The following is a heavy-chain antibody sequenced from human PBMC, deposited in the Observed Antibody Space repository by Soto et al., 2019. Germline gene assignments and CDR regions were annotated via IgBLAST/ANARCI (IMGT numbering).Heavy chain of an antibody. J-gene: IGHJ3*02. D-gene: IGHD1-7*01. CDR2: IKSKTDGGTT. V-gene: IGHV3-15*01. Sequence: GGSLRLSCAASGFTFSNAWMSWVRQAPGKGLEWVGRIKSKTDGGTTDYAAPVKGRFTISRDDSKNTLYLQMNSLKTEDTAVYYCTVNRITGTTGYAFDIWGQGTMVTVSS. CDR1: GFTFSNAW. CDR3: TVNRITGTTGYAFDI.